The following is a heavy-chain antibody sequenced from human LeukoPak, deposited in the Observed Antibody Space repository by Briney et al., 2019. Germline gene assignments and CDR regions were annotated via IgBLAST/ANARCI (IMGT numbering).Heavy chain of an antibody. Sequence: QPGGSLRLSCAASGFTFSSYSMNWVRQAPGKGLEWVALISYDGSNKYYADSVKGRFTISRDNSRNTLYLQMNSLRAEDTALYYCATDSSPDYWGQGTQVTVSS. CDR1: GFTFSSYS. J-gene: IGHJ4*02. V-gene: IGHV3-30*03. D-gene: IGHD6-13*01. CDR2: ISYDGSNK. CDR3: ATDSSPDY.